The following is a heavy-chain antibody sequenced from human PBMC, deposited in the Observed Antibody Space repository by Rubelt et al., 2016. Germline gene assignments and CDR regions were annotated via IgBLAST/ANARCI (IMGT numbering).Heavy chain of an antibody. J-gene: IGHJ3*02. V-gene: IGHV3-23*01. CDR2: ISGSGGST. Sequence: GFTFSSYAMSWVRQAPGKGLEWVSGISGSGGSTYYADSVKGRFTISRDNSTNTLYLQLNTLRAEDTAVYYCAKARDGTGYRPGDAFDIWGQGTMVTVSS. CDR1: GFTFSSYA. D-gene: IGHD5-24*01. CDR3: AKARDGTGYRPGDAFDI.